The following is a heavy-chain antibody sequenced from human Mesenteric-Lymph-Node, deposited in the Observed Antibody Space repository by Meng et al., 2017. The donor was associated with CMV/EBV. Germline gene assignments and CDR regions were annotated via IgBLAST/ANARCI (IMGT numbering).Heavy chain of an antibody. CDR1: GFAFSTYW. V-gene: IGHV3-74*03. D-gene: IGHD3-10*02. CDR2: ITPDGTT. CDR3: ARDGDGTVPLDH. J-gene: IGHJ4*02. Sequence: GGSLRLSCITSGFAFSTYWMHWVRQGPAKGLEWVSNITPDGTTMYADSVKGRFTTSRDNAKNTLYLEIGSLRAEDSGIYFCARDGDGTVPLDHWGRGTLVTVSS.